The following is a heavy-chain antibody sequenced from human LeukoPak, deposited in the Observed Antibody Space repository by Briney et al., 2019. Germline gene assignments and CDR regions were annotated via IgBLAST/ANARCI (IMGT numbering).Heavy chain of an antibody. V-gene: IGHV4-59*01. J-gene: IGHJ4*02. CDR2: IYYSGYT. CDR3: ARGRYSSSWGDYFDY. Sequence: SETLSLTCAVYGGSISSYYWSWIRQPPGKGLEWIGYIYYSGYTNYNPSLKSRVTISVDTSKNQFSLKLSSVTAADTAVYYCARGRYSSSWGDYFDYWGQGTLVTVSS. CDR1: GGSISSYY. D-gene: IGHD6-13*01.